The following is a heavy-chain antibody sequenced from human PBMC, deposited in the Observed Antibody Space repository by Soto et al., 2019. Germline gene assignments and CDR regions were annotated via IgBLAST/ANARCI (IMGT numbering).Heavy chain of an antibody. V-gene: IGHV4-30-4*01. Sequence: SETLSLTCTVSGGCISSGGYYWSWIRQPPGKGLEWIGYIYYSGSTYYNPSLKSRVTISVDTSKNQFSLKLSSVTAADTAVYYCARYARQWFEPLGQGTLVNVST. J-gene: IGHJ5*02. CDR3: ARYARQWFEP. CDR2: IYYSGST. CDR1: GGCISSGGYY.